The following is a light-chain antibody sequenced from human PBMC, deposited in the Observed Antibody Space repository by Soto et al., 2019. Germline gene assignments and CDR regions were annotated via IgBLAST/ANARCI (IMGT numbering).Light chain of an antibody. J-gene: IGKJ1*01. Sequence: DIQMTQSPSSLSASVGDRVTITCRASQTISSYLNWYQQKPGKAPKLLIYGASSLQSGVPTRFSGSGSGTDFTLTISSLQPEDFATYYCQQSYYAPPTFGQGSKVEIK. CDR3: QQSYYAPPT. CDR2: GAS. CDR1: QTISSY. V-gene: IGKV1-39*01.